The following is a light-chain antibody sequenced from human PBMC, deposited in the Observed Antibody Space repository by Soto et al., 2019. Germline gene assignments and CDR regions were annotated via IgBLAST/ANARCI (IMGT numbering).Light chain of an antibody. V-gene: IGKV3-15*01. CDR1: QSVSRN. J-gene: IGKJ2*01. CDR3: QQSNTWPFT. CDR2: GAS. Sequence: EIVMTQSPATLSVSPGERATLSCRASQSVSRNLAWYQQKPGQAPTLLIYGASARATGIPARFSGSGSGTEFTLTISSLQSEDFAVYYCQQSNTWPFTFGQGNKLEI.